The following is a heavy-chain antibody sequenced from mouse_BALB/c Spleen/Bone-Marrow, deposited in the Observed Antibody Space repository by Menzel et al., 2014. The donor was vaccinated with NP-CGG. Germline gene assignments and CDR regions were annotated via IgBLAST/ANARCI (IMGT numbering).Heavy chain of an antibody. Sequence: EVKVVESGGGLVQPGGSMKLSCVASGFTFSNYWMNWVRQSPEKGLEWVAEIRLKSNNYATHYAESVKGRFTISRDDSKSSVYLQMNNLRAEDTGIYYCTRHYYGSSFDYWGQGITLTVSS. V-gene: IGHV6-6*02. J-gene: IGHJ2*01. CDR1: GFTFSNYW. D-gene: IGHD1-1*01. CDR3: TRHYYGSSFDY. CDR2: IRLKSNNYAT.